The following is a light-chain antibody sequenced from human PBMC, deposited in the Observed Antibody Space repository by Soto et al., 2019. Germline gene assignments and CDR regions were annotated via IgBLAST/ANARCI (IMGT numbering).Light chain of an antibody. CDR3: QQYNSYSQK. V-gene: IGKV3-20*01. CDR2: AAS. CDR1: QSVSSSY. J-gene: IGKJ1*01. Sequence: EIVLTQSPGTLSLSPGEGATLSCRASQSVSSSYLAWYQQNPGQAPRLLIYAASSRATGIPDRFSGSGSGTDFTLTISSLQPDDFATYYCQQYNSYSQKFGQGTKVDIK.